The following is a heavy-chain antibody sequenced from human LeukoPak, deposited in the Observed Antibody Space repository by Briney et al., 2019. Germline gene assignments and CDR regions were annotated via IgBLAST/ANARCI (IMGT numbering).Heavy chain of an antibody. CDR3: ARDRSSSSSYFDY. CDR2: ISSSGNTI. V-gene: IGHV3-11*01. J-gene: IGHJ4*02. Sequence: GGSLRLSCAASGFTFSDYYMSWIRQAPGKGLEWVSYISSSGNTIYYADSVKGQFTISRDNAKNSLYLQMNSLRPEDTAVYYCARDRSSSSSYFDYWGQGTLVTVSS. CDR1: GFTFSDYY. D-gene: IGHD6-6*01.